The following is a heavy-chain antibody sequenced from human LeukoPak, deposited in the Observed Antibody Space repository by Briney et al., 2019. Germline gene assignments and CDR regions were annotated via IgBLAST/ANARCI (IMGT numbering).Heavy chain of an antibody. V-gene: IGHV4-34*01. Sequence: SETLSLTCAVYGASFSGYYWSWIRQPPGKGLEWIGEINHSGSTNYNPSLKSRVTISVDTSKNQFSLKLSSVTAADTAVYYCARVTVGATISPFDYWGQGTLITVSS. CDR2: INHSGST. D-gene: IGHD1-26*01. CDR1: GASFSGYY. CDR3: ARVTVGATISPFDY. J-gene: IGHJ4*02.